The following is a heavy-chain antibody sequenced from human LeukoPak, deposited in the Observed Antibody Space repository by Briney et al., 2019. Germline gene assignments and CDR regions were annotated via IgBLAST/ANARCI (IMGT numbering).Heavy chain of an antibody. Sequence: SLTLSLTCVISGDSISSNNAAWNWIRQSPSRGLEWLGRTYFRSEWHQDYAASVKGRIRIDSDTSKNQFSLHLTSMTPGDTAVYYCTSGWALNAWGQGTLVTVSS. V-gene: IGHV6-1*01. CDR3: TSGWALNA. CDR2: TYFRSEWHQ. CDR1: GDSISSNNAA. J-gene: IGHJ5*02. D-gene: IGHD3-16*01.